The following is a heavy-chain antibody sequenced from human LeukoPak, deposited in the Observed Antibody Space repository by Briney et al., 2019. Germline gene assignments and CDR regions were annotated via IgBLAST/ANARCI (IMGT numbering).Heavy chain of an antibody. V-gene: IGHV3-30*04. CDR3: ARDRWLVPDY. D-gene: IGHD6-19*01. CDR1: GFTFSSYA. Sequence: PGGSLRLSCAASGFTFSSYAMNWVRQAPGKGLEWVAVISYDGSNKYYADSVKGRFTISRDNSKNTLYLQMNSLRAEDTAVYYCARDRWLVPDYWGQGTLVTVSS. J-gene: IGHJ4*02. CDR2: ISYDGSNK.